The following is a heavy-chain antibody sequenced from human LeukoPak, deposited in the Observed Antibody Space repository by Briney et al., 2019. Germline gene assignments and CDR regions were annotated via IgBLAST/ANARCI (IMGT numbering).Heavy chain of an antibody. D-gene: IGHD3-22*01. Sequence: GRSLRLSCAASGFTFSSYGMHWVRQAPGKGLEWVAVISYDGSNKYYADSVKGRFTISRDNSKNTLYLQMNSLRAEDTAVYYCAKEGTYYYDSSGYYYIDYFDYWGQGTLVTVPS. CDR1: GFTFSSYG. J-gene: IGHJ4*02. V-gene: IGHV3-30*18. CDR2: ISYDGSNK. CDR3: AKEGTYYYDSSGYYYIDYFDY.